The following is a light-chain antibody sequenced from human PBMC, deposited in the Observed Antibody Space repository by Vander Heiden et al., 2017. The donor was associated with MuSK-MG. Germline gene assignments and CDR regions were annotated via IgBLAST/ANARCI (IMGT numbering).Light chain of an antibody. V-gene: IGLV2-23*01. CDR3: CTHAGTSTHVI. CDR1: SSDVGSSYL. Sequence: QSALTQPASVSGSPGQSITVSCSGTSSDVGSSYLVSWYLKPPGKAPRLIIYEGTKRPSGISNRFSGSRSGNTAFLTISGLQAEDEADYYCCTHAGTSTHVIFGGGTKVTVL. J-gene: IGLJ2*01. CDR2: EGT.